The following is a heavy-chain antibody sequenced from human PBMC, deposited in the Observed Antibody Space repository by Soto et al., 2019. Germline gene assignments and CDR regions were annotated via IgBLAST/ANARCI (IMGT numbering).Heavy chain of an antibody. J-gene: IGHJ6*02. CDR2: ISSSSSYI. CDR3: ARDMGSGYYYYYYGMDV. CDR1: GFTFSTYS. V-gene: IGHV3-21*01. Sequence: GGSLRLSCSASGFTFSTYSMNWVRQAPRKGLEWVSSISSSSSYIYYADSVKGRFTISRDNAKNSLYLQMNSLRAEDTAVYYCARDMGSGYYYYYYGMDVWGQGTTVTVSS. D-gene: IGHD1-26*01.